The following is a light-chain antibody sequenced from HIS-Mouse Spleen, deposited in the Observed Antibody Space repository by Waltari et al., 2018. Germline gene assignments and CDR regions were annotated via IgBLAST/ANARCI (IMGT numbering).Light chain of an antibody. CDR1: SSDVGGYNY. V-gene: IGLV2-14*01. Sequence: QSALTQPASVSGSPGQSITISCTGTSSDVGGYNYVSWYQQHPGKAPKLMIYEVSHRPSGVSNRFSGSESGNTASLTISGLQAEDEADYYCSSYTSSSDVVFGGGTKLTVL. CDR2: EVS. J-gene: IGLJ2*01. CDR3: SSYTSSSDVV.